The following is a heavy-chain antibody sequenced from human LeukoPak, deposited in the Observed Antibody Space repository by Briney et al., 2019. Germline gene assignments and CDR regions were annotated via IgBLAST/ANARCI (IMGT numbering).Heavy chain of an antibody. CDR3: AKDFGSGMDNWFDP. CDR1: GFTVSSNY. V-gene: IGHV3-23*01. Sequence: GGSLRLSCAASGFTVSSNYMSWVRQAPGKGLEWVSAISGSGGSTYYADSVKGRFTISRDNSKNTLYLQMNSLRAEDTAVYYCAKDFGSGMDNWFDPWGQGTLVTVSS. D-gene: IGHD3-10*01. J-gene: IGHJ5*02. CDR2: ISGSGGST.